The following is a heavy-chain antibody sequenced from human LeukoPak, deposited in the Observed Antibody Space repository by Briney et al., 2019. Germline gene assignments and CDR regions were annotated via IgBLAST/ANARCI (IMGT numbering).Heavy chain of an antibody. V-gene: IGHV1-2*02. CDR2: INPNSGGT. D-gene: IGHD3-22*01. CDR1: GYXFTGYY. Sequence: ASVKVSCKASGYXFTGYYMHWVRQAPGQGLEWMGWINPNSGGTNYAQQFQGRVTMTRDTSITTAYMDLSRLRSDDTAVYYCARILYYDSSGPPDYWGQGTLVTVSS. J-gene: IGHJ4*02. CDR3: ARILYYDSSGPPDY.